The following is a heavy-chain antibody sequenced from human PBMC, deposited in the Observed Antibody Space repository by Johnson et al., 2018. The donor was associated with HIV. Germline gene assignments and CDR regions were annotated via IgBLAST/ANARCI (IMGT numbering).Heavy chain of an antibody. CDR1: GFTFSSYW. CDR2: INSDGSNT. Sequence: VQLVESGGGLVQPGRSLRLSCAASGFTFSSYWMHWVRQAPGKGLVWVSRINSDGSNTTYTDSVKGRFTISRDNAKNTLYLQMNSLRAEDTAVYYCARGGYWRGGSCYPYDAFDIWGQGTMVNVSS. D-gene: IGHD2-15*01. V-gene: IGHV3-74*02. J-gene: IGHJ3*02. CDR3: ARGGYWRGGSCYPYDAFDI.